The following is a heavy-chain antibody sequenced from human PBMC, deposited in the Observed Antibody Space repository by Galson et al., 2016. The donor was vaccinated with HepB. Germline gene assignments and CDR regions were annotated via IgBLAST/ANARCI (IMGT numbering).Heavy chain of an antibody. Sequence: SVKVSCKASDYTFSSYGISWVRQAPGQGLEWMGWISTHNGKTNYAQKFQDRVTMTTDTSTSTAYMEVRSLRFDDTAVYYCARDVTSGFGVGDYYYYHGMDVWGQGTTVIVSS. V-gene: IGHV1-18*01. CDR1: DYTFSSYG. CDR3: ARDVTSGFGVGDYYYYHGMDV. CDR2: ISTHNGKT. D-gene: IGHD6-19*01. J-gene: IGHJ6*02.